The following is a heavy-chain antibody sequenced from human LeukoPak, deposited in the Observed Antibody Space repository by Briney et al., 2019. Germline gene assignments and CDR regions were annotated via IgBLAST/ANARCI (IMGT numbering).Heavy chain of an antibody. J-gene: IGHJ4*02. CDR1: GGSISSGSYY. V-gene: IGHV4-61*02. CDR3: ARGARIAADDY. Sequence: SETLSLTCTVSGGSISSGSYYWSWIRQPAGKGLEWIGRIYTSGSTNYNPSLKSRVTMSVDTSKNQFSLKLSSVTAADTAVYYCARGARIAADDYWGQGTLVTVSS. CDR2: IYTSGST. D-gene: IGHD6-6*01.